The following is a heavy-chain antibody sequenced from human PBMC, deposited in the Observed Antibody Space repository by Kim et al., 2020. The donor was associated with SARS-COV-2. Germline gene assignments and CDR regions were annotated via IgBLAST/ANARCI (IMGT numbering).Heavy chain of an antibody. V-gene: IGHV3-53*01. CDR1: GFTVSSIY. CDR3: ARGGDGYTSLYYYGMDV. Sequence: GGSLRLSCAASGFTVSSIYMSWVRQAPGKGLEWVSVIYSGGSTYYADSVKGRFTISRDNSKNTLYLQMNSLRAEDTAVYYCARGGDGYTSLYYYGMDVWGQGTTVTVSS. J-gene: IGHJ6*02. D-gene: IGHD5-12*01. CDR2: IYSGGST.